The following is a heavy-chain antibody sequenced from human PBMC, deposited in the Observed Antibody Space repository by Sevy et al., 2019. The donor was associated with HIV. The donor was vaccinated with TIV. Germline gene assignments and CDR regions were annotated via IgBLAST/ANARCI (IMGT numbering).Heavy chain of an antibody. CDR3: ARAIYSSSWYPKGGYYYYYGMYV. D-gene: IGHD6-13*01. CDR2: ISAYNGNT. V-gene: IGHV1-18*01. J-gene: IGHJ6*02. Sequence: ASVKVSCKASGYTFTSYGISWVRQAPGQGLEWMGWISAYNGNTNYAQILQGRVTMTTDTSTSTAYMELRSLRSDDTAVYYCARAIYSSSWYPKGGYYYYYGMYVWGQGTTVTVSS. CDR1: GYTFTSYG.